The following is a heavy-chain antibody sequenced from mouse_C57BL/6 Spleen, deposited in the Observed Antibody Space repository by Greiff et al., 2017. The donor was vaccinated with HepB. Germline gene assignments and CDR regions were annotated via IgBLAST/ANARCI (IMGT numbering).Heavy chain of an antibody. CDR3: ARCYGYYSLWYFDV. V-gene: IGHV1-59*01. J-gene: IGHJ1*03. D-gene: IGHD2-3*01. CDR1: GYTFTSYW. Sequence: VQLQQPGAELVRPGTSVKLSCKASGYTFTSYWMHWVKQRPGQGLEWIGVIDPSDSYTNYNQKFKGKATLTVDTSSSTAYMQLSSLTSEDSAVYYCARCYGYYSLWYFDVWGTGTTVTVSS. CDR2: IDPSDSYT.